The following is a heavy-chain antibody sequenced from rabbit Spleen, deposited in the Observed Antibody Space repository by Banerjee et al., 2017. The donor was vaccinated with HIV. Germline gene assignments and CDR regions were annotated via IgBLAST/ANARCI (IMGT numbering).Heavy chain of an antibody. D-gene: IGHD2-1*01. V-gene: IGHV1S7*01. CDR3: VRDRANIGGDYGPYYFDL. J-gene: IGHJ4*01. CDR2: IDPLFINT. CDR1: GFDFSGYG. Sequence: QSLEESGGGLVKPEGSLKLSCKASGFDFSGYGVSWVRQAPGKGLEWIGYIDPLFINTYYASWVNGRFTISRDDAQNTLYLQLNSLTAADPATYFCVRDRANIGGDYGPYYFDLWGPGTLVTVS.